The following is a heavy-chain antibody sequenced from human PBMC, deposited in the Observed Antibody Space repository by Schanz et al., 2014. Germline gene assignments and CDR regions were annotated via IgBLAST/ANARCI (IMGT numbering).Heavy chain of an antibody. CDR3: AKGMGYCSGGTCYDYYYYGLDV. CDR2: ISHSGGSK. V-gene: IGHV3-23*01. CDR1: GFTFNSYA. J-gene: IGHJ6*02. D-gene: IGHD2-15*01. Sequence: DVQLLESGGGLVQPGGSLRLSCAASGFTFNSYAMTWVRQAPGKGLEWVSSISHSGGSKYYADSVKGPFTISRDNSENTLYLQMNSLSADDTAVFYCAKGMGYCSGGTCYDYYYYGLDVWGQGTTVTVSS.